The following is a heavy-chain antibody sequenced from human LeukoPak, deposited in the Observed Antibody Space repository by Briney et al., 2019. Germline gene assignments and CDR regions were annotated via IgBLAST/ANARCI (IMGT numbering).Heavy chain of an antibody. CDR2: IYYSGST. CDR3: ARGPYDFWSGYYVDLLDY. V-gene: IGHV4-59*12. D-gene: IGHD3-3*01. Sequence: SETLSLTCTVSGGSINSYYWSWIRQPPGKGLEWIGYIYYSGSTNYNPSLKSRVTMSVDTSKNQFSLKLSSVTAADTAVYYCARGPYDFWSGYYVDLLDYWGQGTLVTVSS. CDR1: GGSINSYY. J-gene: IGHJ4*02.